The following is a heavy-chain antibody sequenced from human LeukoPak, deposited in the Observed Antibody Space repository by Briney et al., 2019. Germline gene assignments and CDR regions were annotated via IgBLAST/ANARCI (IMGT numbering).Heavy chain of an antibody. J-gene: IGHJ6*03. CDR2: IYYSGST. V-gene: IGHV4-59*12. CDR3: ARSPCSGGDCYIYYYYYYYMDV. Sequence: SETLSLTCTVSGGSISSYDWSWIRQPPGKGLEWIGYIYYSGSTNYNPSLKSRVTISVDTSKNQFSLRLSSVTAADTAVYYCARSPCSGGDCYIYYYYYYYMDVWGKGTTVTVSS. D-gene: IGHD2-15*01. CDR1: GGSISSYD.